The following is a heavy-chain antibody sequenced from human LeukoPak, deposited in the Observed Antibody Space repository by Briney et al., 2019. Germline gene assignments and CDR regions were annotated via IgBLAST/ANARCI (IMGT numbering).Heavy chain of an antibody. V-gene: IGHV3-74*01. CDR3: VRGNYFDY. CDR1: RFTFSNYW. CDR2: INSYGSIT. Sequence: GESLQISCAASRFTFSNYWMHWVRQPPGKGLVWVSHINSYGSITDYADSVKGRFTISRDNAKNTLYLQMNSLRAEDTAVYYCVRGNYFDYWGQGTLVTVSS. J-gene: IGHJ4*02.